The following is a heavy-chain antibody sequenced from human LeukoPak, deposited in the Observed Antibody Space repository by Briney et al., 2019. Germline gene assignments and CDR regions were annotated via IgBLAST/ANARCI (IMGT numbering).Heavy chain of an antibody. CDR3: ARDRLGDYDHSGYYDK. CDR1: GFTFSDYY. J-gene: IGHJ4*02. V-gene: IGHV3-11*01. D-gene: IGHD3-22*01. Sequence: PGGSLSLSCAASGFTFSDYYMSWIRQAPGKGLEWVSYMCDSGRTIYYADSVKGRFTISRDNAKNSVYLQMNNLRAEDTAVYYCARDRLGDYDHSGYYDKWGQATLVTVSS. CDR2: MCDSGRTI.